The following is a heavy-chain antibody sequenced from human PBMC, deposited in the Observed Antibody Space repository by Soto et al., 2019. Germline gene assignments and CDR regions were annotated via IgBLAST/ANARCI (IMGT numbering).Heavy chain of an antibody. J-gene: IGHJ6*02. Sequence: QVQLVESGGGMVQPGRSLRLSCAASGFTFSSYGMHWVRQAPGKGLEWVAVISYDGSNKYYADSVKGRFTISRDNSKNTLYLQMNSLRAEDTAVYYCAKDQIPSCGGDCYPYYYYYGMDVWGQGTTVTVSS. CDR1: GFTFSSYG. CDR3: AKDQIPSCGGDCYPYYYYYGMDV. D-gene: IGHD2-21*02. V-gene: IGHV3-30*18. CDR2: ISYDGSNK.